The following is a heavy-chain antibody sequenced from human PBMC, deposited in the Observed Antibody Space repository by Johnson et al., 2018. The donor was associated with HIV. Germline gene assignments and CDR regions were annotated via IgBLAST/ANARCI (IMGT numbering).Heavy chain of an antibody. CDR3: ARATYYYDTTGYLTRPRAFDL. J-gene: IGHJ3*01. Sequence: VQLVESGGGVVRPGGSLRLSCAASGFTFDDYGMSWVRQVPGKGLEWVSGINWNGGSTGYADSVKGRFTISRDNAKNSLYLQMNSLRPEDTALYYCARATYYYDTTGYLTRPRAFDLWGQGTMVTVSS. D-gene: IGHD3-22*01. CDR2: INWNGGST. V-gene: IGHV3-20*04. CDR1: GFTFDDYG.